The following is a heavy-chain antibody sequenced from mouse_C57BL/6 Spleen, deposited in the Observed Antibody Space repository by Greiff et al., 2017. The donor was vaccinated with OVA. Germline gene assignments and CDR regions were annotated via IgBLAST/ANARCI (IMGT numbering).Heavy chain of an antibody. J-gene: IGHJ3*01. Sequence: VQLQQPGAELVKPGASVTLSCTASGYTFTSYWMHWVQQTPGQGLEWIGMIRPDSGSTNYAATFKSKATLTVDKSSSTAYMQLSSLTSEDSAVYDRAIPDGNYSAWFADWGTGTLVTVSA. CDR2: IRPDSGST. D-gene: IGHD2-1*01. V-gene: IGHV1-64*01. CDR1: GYTFTSYW. CDR3: AIPDGNYSAWFAD.